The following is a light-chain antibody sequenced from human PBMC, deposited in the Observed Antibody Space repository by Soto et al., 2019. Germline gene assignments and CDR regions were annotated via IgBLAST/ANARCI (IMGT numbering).Light chain of an antibody. CDR3: QQYNRYPWT. V-gene: IGKV1-5*03. CDR1: QRFRTW. CDR2: KVY. Sequence: IKLTQSPSTLSAFVGDRVTITCRASQRFRTWLAWYQQKPGKAPKILIYKVYNLESGVPSRFSGSGSDTECTLTISSMQPDDVATYYCQQYNRYPWTFGQGTKVEI. J-gene: IGKJ1*01.